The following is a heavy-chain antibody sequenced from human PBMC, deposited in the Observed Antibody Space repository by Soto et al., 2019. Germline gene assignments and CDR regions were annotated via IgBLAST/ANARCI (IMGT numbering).Heavy chain of an antibody. V-gene: IGHV3-21*01. CDR2: ISSTTNYI. CDR1: GFTFTRCS. Sequence: GGSLRLSCAASGFTFTRCSMSWVRQAPGKGLEWVSSISSTTNYIYYADSMKGRFTVSRDNAKNSVYLEMNSLSAEDAAVYYCARESEDLTSNFDYWGQGTLVTVSS. CDR3: ARESEDLTSNFDY. J-gene: IGHJ4*02.